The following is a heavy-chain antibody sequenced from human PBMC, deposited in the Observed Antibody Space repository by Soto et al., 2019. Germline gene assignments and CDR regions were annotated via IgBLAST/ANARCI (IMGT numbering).Heavy chain of an antibody. D-gene: IGHD3-10*01. CDR3: ARDPVLWFWERSKNYFDY. J-gene: IGHJ4*02. CDR1: GYTFTRYG. CDR2: ISAYNGNT. V-gene: IGHV1-18*01. Sequence: VQLVQSGAEVKKPGASVKVSCKASGYTFTRYGISWARQAPGQGLEWMGWISAYNGNTNSAQKLQGRVTMTTDTSTSTAYMELRSLRSDDTAVYYCARDPVLWFWERSKNYFDYWGQGTLVTVAS.